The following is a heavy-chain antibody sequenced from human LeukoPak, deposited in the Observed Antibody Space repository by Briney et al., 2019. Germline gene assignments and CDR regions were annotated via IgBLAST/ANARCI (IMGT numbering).Heavy chain of an antibody. D-gene: IGHD5-18*01. CDR2: ISSSSSMI. J-gene: IGHJ4*02. Sequence: GGSLRLSCAASGFTFSSYSMNWVRQAPGKGLEWVSYISSSSSMIYYADSVKGRFTISRDNAKNSLYLQMKSLRDEDTAVYYCATGYTYDYYYFGYWGQGTLVTVSS. CDR1: GFTFSSYS. CDR3: ATGYTYDYYYFGY. V-gene: IGHV3-48*02.